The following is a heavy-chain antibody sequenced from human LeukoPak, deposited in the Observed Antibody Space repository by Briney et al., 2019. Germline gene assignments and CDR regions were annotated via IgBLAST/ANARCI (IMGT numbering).Heavy chain of an antibody. V-gene: IGHV1-69*13. Sequence: SVKVSCKASGGTFSSYAISWVRQAPGQGLEWMGGIIPIFGTANYAQKFQGRVTITADESTSTAYMERSSLRSEDTAVYYCARGGRGVVVVAARNNWFDPWGQGTLVTVSS. CDR1: GGTFSSYA. D-gene: IGHD2-15*01. J-gene: IGHJ5*02. CDR3: ARGGRGVVVVAARNNWFDP. CDR2: IIPIFGTA.